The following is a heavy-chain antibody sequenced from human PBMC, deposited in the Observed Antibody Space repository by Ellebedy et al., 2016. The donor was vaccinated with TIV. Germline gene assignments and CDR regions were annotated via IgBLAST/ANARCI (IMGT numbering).Heavy chain of an antibody. V-gene: IGHV1-69*13. D-gene: IGHD3-22*01. J-gene: IGHJ4*02. CDR3: ARGIYDSSGYYPGYFDY. Sequence: SVKVSXKASGGTFSSYAISWVRQAPGQGLEWMGGIIPIFGTANYAQKFQGRVTITADESTSTAYMELSSLRSEDTAVYYCARGIYDSSGYYPGYFDYWGQGTLVTVSS. CDR1: GGTFSSYA. CDR2: IIPIFGTA.